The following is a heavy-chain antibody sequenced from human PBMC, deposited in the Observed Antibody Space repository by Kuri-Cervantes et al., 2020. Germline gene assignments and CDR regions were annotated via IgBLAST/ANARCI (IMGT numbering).Heavy chain of an antibody. J-gene: IGHJ6*02. V-gene: IGHV4-34*01. Sequence: GSLRLSCAVYGGSFSGYYWSWIRQPPGKGLEWIGEINHSGSTNYNPSLKSRVTISVDTSKNQFSLKLSSVTAADTAVYYCARGVVPAAISTYYYYYGMDVRGQGTTVTVSS. CDR1: GGSFSGYY. D-gene: IGHD2-2*01. CDR3: ARGVVPAAISTYYYYYGMDV. CDR2: INHSGST.